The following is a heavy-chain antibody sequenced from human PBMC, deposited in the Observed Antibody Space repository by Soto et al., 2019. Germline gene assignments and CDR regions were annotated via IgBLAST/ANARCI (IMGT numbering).Heavy chain of an antibody. CDR2: INPSGGST. D-gene: IGHD6-6*01. V-gene: IGHV1-46*01. J-gene: IGHJ6*02. CDR3: ASEYSSASRCGMDV. Sequence: QVQLVQSGAEVKKPGASVKVSCKASGYSLTSYYMHWVRQAPGQGLEWMGIINPSGGSTSYAQKSKGRVTMTTDTSTSTVYMELSSLRSEDTAVYYWASEYSSASRCGMDVWGQGTTVTVSS. CDR1: GYSLTSYY.